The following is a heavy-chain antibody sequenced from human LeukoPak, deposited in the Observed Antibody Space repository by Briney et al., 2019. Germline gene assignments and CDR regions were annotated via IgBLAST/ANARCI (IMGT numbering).Heavy chain of an antibody. J-gene: IGHJ4*02. CDR3: ARDTFQPGLIDS. Sequence: GGSLRLSCAASGFTFSRYAMNWVRQAPGKGLEWVSYINTDSSDIHHADSVEGRFTISRDNARNTLYLQLSSLRAEDSAVYYCARDTFQPGLIDSWGQGTLVTVSS. CDR2: INTDSSDI. CDR1: GFTFSRYA. V-gene: IGHV3-48*01. D-gene: IGHD2-2*01.